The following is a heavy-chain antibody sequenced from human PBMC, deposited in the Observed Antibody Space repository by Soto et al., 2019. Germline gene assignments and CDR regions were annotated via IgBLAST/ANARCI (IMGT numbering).Heavy chain of an antibody. CDR2: IYSGGST. J-gene: IGHJ6*02. CDR1: GFTVSSNY. CDR3: ARAVRGSYYYYGMDV. Sequence: PGGSLRLSCAASGFTVSSNYMSWVRQAPGKGLEWVSVIYSGGSTYYADSVKGRFTISRDNSKNTLYLQMNSLRAEDTAVYYCARAVRGSYYYYGMDVWGQGTTVTVSS. V-gene: IGHV3-53*01.